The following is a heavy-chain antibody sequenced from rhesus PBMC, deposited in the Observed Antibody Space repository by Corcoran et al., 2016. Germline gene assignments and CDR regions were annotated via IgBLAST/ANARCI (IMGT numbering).Heavy chain of an antibody. CDR1: GYSISSGYG. V-gene: IGHV4-127*01. CDR2: IYGGSGST. Sequence: QVQLQESGPGLVKPSETLSLTCAVSGYSISSGYGWGWIRQPPGKELEWIGQIYGGSGSTSYNPSPKSLVTVSKATSKTQFSLKLSSVTAADTAVYYCARDPKAMTLDYWGRGVLVTVSS. J-gene: IGHJ4*01. D-gene: IGHD1-32*01. CDR3: ARDPKAMTLDY.